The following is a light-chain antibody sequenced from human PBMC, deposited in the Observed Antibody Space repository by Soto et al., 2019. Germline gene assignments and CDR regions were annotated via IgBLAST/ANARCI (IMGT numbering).Light chain of an antibody. CDR2: DAS. J-gene: IGKJ4*01. V-gene: IGKV3-11*01. CDR3: QQRSNWPPLT. Sequence: EIVLTQSPATLSLSPGERATLSCRASQSVSTYLAWYQQKPGRAPRLLIYDASNRVTGVPARFSGSGSGTDFTLTISSLEPEDFAVYYCQQRSNWPPLTFGGGTKVDIK. CDR1: QSVSTY.